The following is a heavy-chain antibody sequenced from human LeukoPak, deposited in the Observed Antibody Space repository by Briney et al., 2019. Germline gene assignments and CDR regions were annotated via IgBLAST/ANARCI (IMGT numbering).Heavy chain of an antibody. Sequence: GGSLRLSCAASGFTFSNYAMKWVRQAPGKGLEWVSLISGSTGSTYYADSVKGRFSISRDNSKNTLYLQMNSLRGEDTAVYYCAKQQRSSGYYIDYWGQGTLVTVSS. CDR1: GFTFSNYA. CDR2: ISGSTGST. D-gene: IGHD3-3*01. J-gene: IGHJ4*02. CDR3: AKQQRSSGYYIDY. V-gene: IGHV3-23*01.